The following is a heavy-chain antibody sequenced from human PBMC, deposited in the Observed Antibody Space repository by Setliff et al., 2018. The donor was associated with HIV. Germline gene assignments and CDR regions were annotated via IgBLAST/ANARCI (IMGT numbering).Heavy chain of an antibody. V-gene: IGHV4-61*09. CDR3: AREAGIQLWLWKDYYYYYMDV. CDR1: GGSISSGSYY. CDR2: IYTSGST. J-gene: IGHJ6*03. D-gene: IGHD5-18*01. Sequence: ASETLSLTCTVSGGSISSGSYYWSWIRQPAGKGLEWIGHIYTSGSTNYNPSLKSRVTISVDTSKNQFSLKLSSVTAADTAVYYCAREAGIQLWLWKDYYYYYMDVWGKGTTVTVS.